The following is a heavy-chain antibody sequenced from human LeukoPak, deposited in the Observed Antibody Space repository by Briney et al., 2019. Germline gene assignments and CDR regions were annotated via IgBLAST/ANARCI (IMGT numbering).Heavy chain of an antibody. D-gene: IGHD6-19*01. Sequence: SQTLSLTCAISGDSVSSKSAAWNWIRQSPSRGLEWLGRTYYRSKWYDDYAVSVKSRITINPDTSKNQFSLKLSSVTAADTAVYYCARDPAGIAVAGTPFDYWGQGTLVTVSS. CDR3: ARDPAGIAVAGTPFDY. V-gene: IGHV6-1*01. CDR2: TYYRSKWYD. J-gene: IGHJ4*02. CDR1: GDSVSSKSAA.